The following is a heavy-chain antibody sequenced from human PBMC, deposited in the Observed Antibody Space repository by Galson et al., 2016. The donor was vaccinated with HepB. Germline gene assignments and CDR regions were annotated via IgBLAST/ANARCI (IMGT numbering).Heavy chain of an antibody. Sequence: SETLSLTCAVSGGSISSDSHYWGWIRQPPGKGLEWIGTKYYGGSTYYNPSLNSRATISVDTSKKQVSLKLSSVTAADTAVYYCVSTNRDSFCSTRSCYIDYWGQGTLVTVSS. CDR3: VSTNRDSFCSTRSCYIDY. D-gene: IGHD2/OR15-2a*01. V-gene: IGHV4-39*01. J-gene: IGHJ4*02. CDR2: KYYGGST. CDR1: GGSISSDSHY.